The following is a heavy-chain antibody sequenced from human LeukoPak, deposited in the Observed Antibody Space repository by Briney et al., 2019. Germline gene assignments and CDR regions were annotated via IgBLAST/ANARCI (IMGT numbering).Heavy chain of an antibody. CDR2: ISGDGGST. J-gene: IGHJ4*02. Sequence: GGSLRLSCAASGFPFYDYAMHWVRQAPGKGLEWVSLISGDGGSTYYADSVKGRFTISRDNSKNSLYLQMNSLRTEDTALYYCAKAVGLLWFGELEYWGQGTLVTVSS. D-gene: IGHD3-10*01. CDR1: GFPFYDYA. CDR3: AKAVGLLWFGELEY. V-gene: IGHV3-43*02.